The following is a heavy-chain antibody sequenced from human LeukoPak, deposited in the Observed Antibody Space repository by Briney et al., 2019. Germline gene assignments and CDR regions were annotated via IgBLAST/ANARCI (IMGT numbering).Heavy chain of an antibody. V-gene: IGHV3-33*01. J-gene: IGHJ4*02. CDR2: IWYDGSNK. Sequence: GRSLRLSCAASGFTFSSYGMHWVRQAPGKGLEWVAVIWYDGSNKYYADSVKGRSTISRDNSKNTLYLQMNSLRAEDTAVYYCAREPSSTSTDLDYWGQGTLVTVSS. CDR1: GFTFSSYG. CDR3: AREPSSTSTDLDY. D-gene: IGHD2-2*01.